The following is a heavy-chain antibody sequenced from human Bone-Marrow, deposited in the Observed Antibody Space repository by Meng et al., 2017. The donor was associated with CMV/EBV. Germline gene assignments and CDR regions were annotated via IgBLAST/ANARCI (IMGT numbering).Heavy chain of an antibody. CDR2: IYSGGSST. J-gene: IGHJ6*02. CDR3: TKGVTDIVVVPAVDGMDV. D-gene: IGHD2-2*01. Sequence: GESLKISCAASGFTFSSYAMSWVRQAPGKGLEWVSVIYSGGSSTYYADSVKGRFTISRDNSKNTLYLQMNSLRAEDTAVYYCTKGVTDIVVVPAVDGMDVWGQGTTVTVSS. V-gene: IGHV3-23*03. CDR1: GFTFSSYA.